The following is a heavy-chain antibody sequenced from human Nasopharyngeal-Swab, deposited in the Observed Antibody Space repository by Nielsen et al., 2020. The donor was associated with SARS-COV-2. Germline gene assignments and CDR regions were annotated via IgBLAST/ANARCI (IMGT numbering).Heavy chain of an antibody. D-gene: IGHD2-8*02. V-gene: IGHV3-33*01. J-gene: IGHJ3*02. CDR1: GFTFSSYG. Sequence: GESLKISCAASGFTFSSYGMHWVRQAPGKGLEWVAVIWYDGSNKYYADSVKGRFTISRDNSKNTLYLQMNSLRAEDTAVYYCARDPSLVDAFDIWGQGTMVTVSS. CDR3: ARDPSLVDAFDI. CDR2: IWYDGSNK.